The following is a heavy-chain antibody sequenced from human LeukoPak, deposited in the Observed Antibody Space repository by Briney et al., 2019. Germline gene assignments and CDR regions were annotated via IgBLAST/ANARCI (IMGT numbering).Heavy chain of an antibody. D-gene: IGHD5-18*01. V-gene: IGHV4-34*01. Sequence: SETLSLTCAVYGGSFSGYYWSWIRQPPGKGLEWIGEINHSGSTSYNPSLKSRVTISVDTSKNQFSLKLSSVTAADTAVYYCARGWGRYSYGFDYWGQGTLVTVSS. J-gene: IGHJ4*02. CDR1: GGSFSGYY. CDR2: INHSGST. CDR3: ARGWGRYSYGFDY.